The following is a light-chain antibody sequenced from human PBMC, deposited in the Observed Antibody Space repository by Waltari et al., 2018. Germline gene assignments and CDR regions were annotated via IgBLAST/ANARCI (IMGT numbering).Light chain of an antibody. Sequence: DIVMTQSPDSLAVSLGERATINCRSSQTVLYSSNNKNYLAWYQQRPGQPPKLLIYWASTRASGVPDRFSGSGSGTDFTLTISSLLPEDVAVYYCQQYYAIPRTFGQGTKVEIK. CDR2: WAS. CDR1: QTVLYSSNNKNY. CDR3: QQYYAIPRT. V-gene: IGKV4-1*01. J-gene: IGKJ1*01.